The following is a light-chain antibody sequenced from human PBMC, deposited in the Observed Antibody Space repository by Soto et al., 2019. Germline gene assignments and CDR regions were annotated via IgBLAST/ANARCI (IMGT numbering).Light chain of an antibody. CDR1: SSNIGSNT. V-gene: IGLV1-44*01. CDR2: SNN. J-gene: IGLJ2*01. CDR3: AAWDDSLNGL. Sequence: QSVLTQPPSASGTPGQRVTISCSGTSSNIGSNTVNWYQQVPGTAPKLLIYSNNQRPSGVPDRFSGSKSGTSASLAISGLHFEDEAYYYCAAWDDSLNGLFCGVTKLTVL.